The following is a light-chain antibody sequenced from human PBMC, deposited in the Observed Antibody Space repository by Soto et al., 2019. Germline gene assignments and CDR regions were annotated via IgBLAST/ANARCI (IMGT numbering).Light chain of an antibody. CDR3: QHYDNLPRYT. CDR2: EAS. CDR1: QDISNS. Sequence: DIQMTQSPSSLSTSVGERVTITCQASQDISNSLNWYQQKPGKAPNLLIYEASKLQTGVPSRFSGGGSGTHFTFTISNLQPEDIATYYCQHYDNLPRYTFGLGTRWISN. V-gene: IGKV1-33*01. J-gene: IGKJ2*01.